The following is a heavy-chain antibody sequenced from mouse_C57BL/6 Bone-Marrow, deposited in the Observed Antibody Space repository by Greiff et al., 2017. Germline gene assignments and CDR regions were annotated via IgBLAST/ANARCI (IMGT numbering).Heavy chain of an antibody. J-gene: IGHJ2*01. D-gene: IGHD2-2*01. CDR2: IDPSDSYT. CDR3: TTSGYDD. Sequence: QVQLQQPGAELVMPGASVKLSCKASGYTFTSYWMHWVKQRPGQGLEWIGEIDPSDSYTNYNQKFKGKSTLTVDKSSNTAYLQLSSLTSEDTAVYYCTTSGYDDRGQGTTLTVSS. CDR1: GYTFTSYW. V-gene: IGHV1-69*01.